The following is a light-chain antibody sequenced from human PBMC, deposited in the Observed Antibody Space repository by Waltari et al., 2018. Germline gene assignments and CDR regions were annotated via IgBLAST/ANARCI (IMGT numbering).Light chain of an antibody. CDR2: HAS. J-gene: IGKJ1*01. CDR3: QKYDFLPAT. V-gene: IGKV3-20*01. Sequence: EIVLTQSPGTLSLSPGESATLSCRASQAVGKYLAWYQQRPGQAPMLLLYHASIRAPAIPDRFSGIGFGTDFSLPISRLEPEDFAVYYCQKYDFLPATFGQGTTVEIK. CDR1: QAVGKY.